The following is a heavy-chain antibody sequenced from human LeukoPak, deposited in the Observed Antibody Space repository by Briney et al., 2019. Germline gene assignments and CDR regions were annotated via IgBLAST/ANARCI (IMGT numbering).Heavy chain of an antibody. CDR3: ARAEYSSSWSYVYYFDN. Sequence: GGSLRLSCAASGFNFSDYSMNWVRQAPGKGLEWVSSISASSGHIHYADSAKGRFTNSRDNAKNSLYLQMNSLRAEDTAVYYCARAEYSSSWSYVYYFDNWGQGTLVTVSS. J-gene: IGHJ4*02. D-gene: IGHD6-13*01. CDR1: GFNFSDYS. V-gene: IGHV3-21*01. CDR2: ISASSGHI.